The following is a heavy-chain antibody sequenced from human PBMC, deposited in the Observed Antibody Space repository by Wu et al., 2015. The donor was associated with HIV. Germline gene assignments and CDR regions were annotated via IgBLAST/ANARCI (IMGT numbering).Heavy chain of an antibody. J-gene: IGHJ3*02. Sequence: QVQLVQSGAEVKKPGASVKVSCKVSGYTLTELSMHWVRQAPGKGLEWMGGFDPEDGETIYAQKFQGRVTMTEDTSTDTAYMELSSLRSEDTAVYYCATDGLAAGGYHHRWAFDIWGQGTMVTVSS. CDR3: ATDGLAAGGYHHRWAFDI. CDR1: GYTLTELS. D-gene: IGHD2-8*02. CDR2: FDPEDGET. V-gene: IGHV1-24*01.